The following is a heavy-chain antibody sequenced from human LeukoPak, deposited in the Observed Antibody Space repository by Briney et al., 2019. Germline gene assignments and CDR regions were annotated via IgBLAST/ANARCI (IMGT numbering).Heavy chain of an antibody. Sequence: GGSLRLSCTASDFPFNPYTMHWVRQAPGKGLEWISYITGNSDTIYYADSVEGRFTISRDNAKKSLFLQMSSLRAEDTALYYCTRDSAVVAFDVWGQGTLVPVSS. CDR1: DFPFNPYT. CDR3: TRDSAVVAFDV. D-gene: IGHD6-6*01. CDR2: ITGNSDTI. V-gene: IGHV3-48*04. J-gene: IGHJ3*01.